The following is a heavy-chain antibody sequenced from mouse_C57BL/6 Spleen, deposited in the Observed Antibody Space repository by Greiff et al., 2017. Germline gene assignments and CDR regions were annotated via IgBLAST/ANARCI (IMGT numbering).Heavy chain of an antibody. CDR2: ISSGSSTI. CDR1: GFTFSDYG. CDR3: ARGPYYYGSSHYYAMDY. V-gene: IGHV5-17*01. Sequence: VESGGGLVKPGGSLKLSCAASGFTFSDYGMHWVRQAPEKGLEWVAYISSGSSTIYYADTVKGRFTISRDNAKNTLFLQMTSLRSEDTAMYYCARGPYYYGSSHYYAMDYWGQGTSVTVSS. D-gene: IGHD1-1*01. J-gene: IGHJ4*01.